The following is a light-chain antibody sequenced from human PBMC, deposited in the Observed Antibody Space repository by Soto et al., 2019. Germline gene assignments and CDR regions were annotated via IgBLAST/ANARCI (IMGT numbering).Light chain of an antibody. CDR1: QSVSSR. V-gene: IGKV3-20*01. Sequence: VQKDSPDTRGLSRGERVMRTFRSSQSVSSRLAWFQQKPGQAPRLLMYGASSRASGTPDRFSGSGSGTDFTLTISRLQSEDFAVYYCQQYGTSLWTFGQGTKVDIK. CDR2: GAS. CDR3: QQYGTSLWT. J-gene: IGKJ1*01.